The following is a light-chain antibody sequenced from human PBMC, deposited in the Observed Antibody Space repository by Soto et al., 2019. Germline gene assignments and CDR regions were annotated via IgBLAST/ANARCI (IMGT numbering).Light chain of an antibody. Sequence: EIVLTQSPATLSLSPGERATLSCRASQSVSSYLAWYQQKLGQAPRLLIYDASKRATGIPARFSGSGSGTDFTLIISNLEPEDFAVYYCQQRGNWPRTFGQGTKVEIK. CDR1: QSVSSY. CDR3: QQRGNWPRT. CDR2: DAS. J-gene: IGKJ1*01. V-gene: IGKV3-11*01.